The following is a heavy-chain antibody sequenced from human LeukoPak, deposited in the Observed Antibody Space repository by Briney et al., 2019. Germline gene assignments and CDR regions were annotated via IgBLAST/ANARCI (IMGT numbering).Heavy chain of an antibody. CDR1: GFTFSSYG. CDR3: ARFAAYYDYVWGSYRLDAFDI. D-gene: IGHD3-16*02. Sequence: GGSLRLSCAASGFTFSSYGMSWVRQAPGKGLEWVSAISGSGGSTYYADSVKGRFTISRDNAKNSVYLQMNSLRAEDTAVYYCARFAAYYDYVWGSYRLDAFDIWGQGTMVTVSS. CDR2: ISGSGGST. V-gene: IGHV3-23*01. J-gene: IGHJ3*02.